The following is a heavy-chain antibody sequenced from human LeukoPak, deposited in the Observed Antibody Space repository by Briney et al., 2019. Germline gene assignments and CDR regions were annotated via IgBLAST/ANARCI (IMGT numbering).Heavy chain of an antibody. CDR2: NSGSGDST. Sequence: GGSLRLSCAASGFTFSSYAMSWVRQAPGKGLEWVSANSGSGDSTYYADSVKGRFTISRDNSKNTLYLQMNSLKAEDTAVYYCAKPCRSGLSPFDAFDIWGQGTMVTVSS. CDR1: GFTFSSYA. J-gene: IGHJ3*02. V-gene: IGHV3-23*01. CDR3: AKPCRSGLSPFDAFDI. D-gene: IGHD6-19*01.